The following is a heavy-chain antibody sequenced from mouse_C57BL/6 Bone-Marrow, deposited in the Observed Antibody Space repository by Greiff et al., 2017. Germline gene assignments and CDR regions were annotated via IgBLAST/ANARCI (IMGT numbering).Heavy chain of an antibody. J-gene: IGHJ1*03. D-gene: IGHD2-5*01. CDR2: IYPGRGST. Sequence: QVKLQQSGAELVKPGASVKMSCKASGYTFTSYWITWVKQRPGQGLEWIGDIYPGRGSTNYNEKFKSKATLTVDTSSRTAYMQLSSLTSEDSAVYYCARPCYSNYWYFDVWGTGTTVTVSS. V-gene: IGHV1-55*01. CDR1: GYTFTSYW. CDR3: ARPCYSNYWYFDV.